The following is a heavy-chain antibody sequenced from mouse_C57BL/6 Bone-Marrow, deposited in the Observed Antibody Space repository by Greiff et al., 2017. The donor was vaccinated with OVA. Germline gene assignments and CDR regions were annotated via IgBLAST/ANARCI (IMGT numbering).Heavy chain of an antibody. D-gene: IGHD1-1*01. CDR3: TGGSSFSYWYFDV. CDR1: GYTFTDYE. Sequence: QVQLQQSGAELVRPGASVTLSCKASGYTFTDYEMHWVKQTPVHGLEWIGAIYPETGGTAYNQKFKGKAILTADKSSSTAYMELRSLTSEDSAVYYCTGGSSFSYWYFDVWGTGTTVTVSS. V-gene: IGHV1-15*01. J-gene: IGHJ1*03. CDR2: IYPETGGT.